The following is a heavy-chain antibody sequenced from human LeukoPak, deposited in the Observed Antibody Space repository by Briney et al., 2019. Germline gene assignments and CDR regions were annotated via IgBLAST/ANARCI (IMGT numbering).Heavy chain of an antibody. CDR2: ISSSSSYI. V-gene: IGHV3-21*01. Sequence: GGSLRLSCAASGFTFSRYSMNWVRQAPAKGLEWVSSISSSSSYIYYAHSVKGRCTISRDNANNSLYLQMNSLRAEDTAVYYCGRGYRGVSGAFDIWGQGTMVTVSS. J-gene: IGHJ3*02. CDR3: GRGYRGVSGAFDI. D-gene: IGHD5-12*01. CDR1: GFTFSRYS.